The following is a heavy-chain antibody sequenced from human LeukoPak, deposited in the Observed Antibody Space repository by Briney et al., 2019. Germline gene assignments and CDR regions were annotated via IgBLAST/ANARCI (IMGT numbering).Heavy chain of an antibody. CDR3: ANVYYGSGSYGY. Sequence: PGGSLRLSCAASGFTFSSYWMHWVRQAPGRGLGWVSRINSDGSSTSYADSVKGRFTISRDNGKNTLYLQMNSLRAEDTAVYYCANVYYGSGSYGYWGQGTLVTVSS. J-gene: IGHJ4*02. V-gene: IGHV3-74*01. CDR2: INSDGSST. D-gene: IGHD3-10*01. CDR1: GFTFSSYW.